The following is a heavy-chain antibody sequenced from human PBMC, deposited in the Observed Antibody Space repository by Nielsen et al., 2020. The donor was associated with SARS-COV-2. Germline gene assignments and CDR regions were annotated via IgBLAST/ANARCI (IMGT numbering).Heavy chain of an antibody. V-gene: IGHV3-30*04. CDR2: ISYDGIDK. CDR3: ARENDYTNYFEW. CDR1: GLSLNNYP. Sequence: GESLKISCTASGLSLNNYPLYWVRQAPGKGLEWVALISYDGIDKYYRDSVQGRFTISRDNSRNTLYLEMSSLRAEDTAVYYCARENDYTNYFEWWGQGTLVTVSS. J-gene: IGHJ4*02. D-gene: IGHD4-11*01.